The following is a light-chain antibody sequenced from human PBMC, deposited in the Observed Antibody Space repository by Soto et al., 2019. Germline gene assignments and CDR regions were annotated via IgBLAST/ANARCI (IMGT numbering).Light chain of an antibody. CDR3: QQYGSSPGT. CDR2: GAS. Sequence: EIVLTQSPGTLSLSPGERATLSCRASQSVSSSYLAWYQQKPGQAPRLLIYGASSRATGIPDRFSGSGSGTDFTLTISRLEPEDFEVYYCQQYGSSPGTFGQGTKVEIX. J-gene: IGKJ1*01. V-gene: IGKV3-20*01. CDR1: QSVSSSY.